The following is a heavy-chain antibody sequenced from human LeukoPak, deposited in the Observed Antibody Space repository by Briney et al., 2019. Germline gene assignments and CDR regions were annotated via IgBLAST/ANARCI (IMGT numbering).Heavy chain of an antibody. D-gene: IGHD4-17*01. CDR1: GGSISNYY. CDR3: ATERDYGDFIL. CDR2: VYYSGSK. V-gene: IGHV4-59*01. J-gene: IGHJ4*02. Sequence: PSETLSLTCTVSGGSISNYYRSWIRQPPGKGLEWIGYVYYSGSKNYNPSLRSRVTTSMDTSKKQFSMMMCSVTAADTAVYYCATERDYGDFILWGQGTLVTVSS.